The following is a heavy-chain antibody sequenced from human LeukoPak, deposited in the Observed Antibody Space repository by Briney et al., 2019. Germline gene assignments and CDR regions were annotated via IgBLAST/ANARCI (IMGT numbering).Heavy chain of an antibody. J-gene: IGHJ6*03. V-gene: IGHV1-18*01. CDR2: ISAYNGNT. CDR3: ARGPSGRTYYYYYMDV. D-gene: IGHD3-10*01. CDR1: GYTFTSYG. Sequence: ASVKVSCKASGYTFTSYGISWVRQAPGQGLEWMGWISAYNGNTNYAQKLQGRVTMTTDTSTSTAYMELRSLRSEDTAVYYCARGPSGRTYYYYYMDVWGKGTTVTVSS.